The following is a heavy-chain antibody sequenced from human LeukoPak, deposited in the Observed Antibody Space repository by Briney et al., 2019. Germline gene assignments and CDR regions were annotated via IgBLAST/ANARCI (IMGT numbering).Heavy chain of an antibody. CDR1: GGTFSSYA. Sequence: SVKVSCKASGGTFSSYAISWVRQAPGQGLEWMGGIIPIFGTANYAQKFQGRVTITTDESMSTAYMELSSLRSEDTAVYYCARGGSAEQLVHGEYYYYYMDVWGRGTTVTVSS. CDR2: IIPIFGTA. CDR3: ARGGSAEQLVHGEYYYYYMDV. J-gene: IGHJ6*03. D-gene: IGHD6-13*01. V-gene: IGHV1-69*05.